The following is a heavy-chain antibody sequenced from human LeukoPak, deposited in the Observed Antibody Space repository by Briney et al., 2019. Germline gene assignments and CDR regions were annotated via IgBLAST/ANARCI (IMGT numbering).Heavy chain of an antibody. Sequence: SETLSLTCSVSGGSLSNYYWNWIRQPPGKGLEWIGQIYYSGGTKYNPSLQSRVTISVDTSKTQFSLKLSSVTAADTAVYYCARDPEFDGGYGFDHWGQGTLVTVSS. CDR1: GGSLSNYY. J-gene: IGHJ4*02. V-gene: IGHV4-59*01. CDR3: ARDPEFDGGYGFDH. CDR2: IYYSGGT. D-gene: IGHD5-12*01.